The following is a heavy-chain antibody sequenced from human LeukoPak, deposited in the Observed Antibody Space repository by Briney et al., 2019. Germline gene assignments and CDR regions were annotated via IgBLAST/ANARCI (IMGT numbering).Heavy chain of an antibody. J-gene: IGHJ5*02. V-gene: IGHV4-39*07. CDR3: ARSRGGFGDYGSWFDP. Sequence: SETLSLTCTVSGGSISSSSYYWGWIRRPPGKGLEWIGSIYYSGSTYYNPSLKSRVTISVDTSKNQFSLQLSSVTAADTAFYFCARSRGGFGDYGSWFDPWGQGTLVTVSS. CDR1: GGSISSSSYY. CDR2: IYYSGST. D-gene: IGHD4-17*01.